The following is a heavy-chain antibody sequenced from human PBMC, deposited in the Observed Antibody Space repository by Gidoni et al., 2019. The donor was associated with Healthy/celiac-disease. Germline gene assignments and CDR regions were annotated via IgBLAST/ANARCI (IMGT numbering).Heavy chain of an antibody. CDR2: INHSGST. CDR3: ARGFGQLDYYYYYMDV. Sequence: QVQLQQWGAGLLKPSETLSLTCAVYGGSFSGYYWSWIRQPPGKGLEWIGEINHSGSTNYNPSLKSRVTISVDTSKNQFSLKLSSVTAADTAVYYCARGFGQLDYYYYYMDVWGKGTTVTVS. V-gene: IGHV4-34*01. D-gene: IGHD6-6*01. J-gene: IGHJ6*03. CDR1: GGSFSGYY.